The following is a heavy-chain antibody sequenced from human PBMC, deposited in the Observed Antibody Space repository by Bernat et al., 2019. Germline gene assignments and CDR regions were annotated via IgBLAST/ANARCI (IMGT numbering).Heavy chain of an antibody. CDR1: GGSISSSNW. Sequence: QVQLQESGPGLVKPSGTLSLTCTVSGGSISSSNWWSWVRQPPGKGLEWIGEIYHSGSTNYNPSLKSRVTISVDKSKNQFSLKVSSVTAADTAVYYCARGDTSSSGYYYYGMDVWGQGTTVTVSS. V-gene: IGHV4-4*02. J-gene: IGHJ6*02. CDR2: IYHSGST. D-gene: IGHD6-6*01. CDR3: ARGDTSSSGYYYYGMDV.